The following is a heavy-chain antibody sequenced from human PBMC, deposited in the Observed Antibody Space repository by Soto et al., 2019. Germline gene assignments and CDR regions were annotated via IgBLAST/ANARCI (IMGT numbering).Heavy chain of an antibody. CDR2: ISYDGTNK. D-gene: IGHD1-1*01. V-gene: IGHV3-30-3*01. CDR1: GFTFSTYA. CDR3: ARDYNGAYLDY. Sequence: QVQLVESGGGVVQPGRSLRLSCAASGFTFSTYAMHWVRQAPGKGLEWVAVISYDGTNKYYADSVKGRFTISSDNSKNTLYLQMNSLRAEDTALYYRARDYNGAYLDYWGQGTLVTVSS. J-gene: IGHJ4*02.